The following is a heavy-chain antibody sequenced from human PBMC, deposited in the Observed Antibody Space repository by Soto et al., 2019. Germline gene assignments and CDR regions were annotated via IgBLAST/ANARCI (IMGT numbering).Heavy chain of an antibody. J-gene: IGHJ4*02. CDR1: GSTFRSNG. CDR2: ISIGSSTI. CDR3: ARDWGVYDSDIRTHIPHLDS. D-gene: IGHD3-22*01. Sequence: GGSLILSCEASGSTFRSNGTNWVSPAPGKGLEWVSFISIGSSTINYADSVRGRFTISRDNAKNSLYLQMNSLRDEDTAVYYCARDWGVYDSDIRTHIPHLDSWGQGTLVTVSS. V-gene: IGHV3-48*02.